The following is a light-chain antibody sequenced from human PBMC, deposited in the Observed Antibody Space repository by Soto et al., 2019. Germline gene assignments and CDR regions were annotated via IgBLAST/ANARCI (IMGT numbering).Light chain of an antibody. Sequence: QSALAQPAYVSGSPGQSITISCTGTSSDVGRFNFVSWFQQHPGKAPQLLIYDVSNWPSGASDRFSGSKSGNTSSLTISGLQAEDEADYYCSSFTTSSTFVFGTGTKVTVL. CDR3: SSFTTSSTFV. J-gene: IGLJ1*01. CDR2: DVS. CDR1: SSDVGRFNF. V-gene: IGLV2-14*01.